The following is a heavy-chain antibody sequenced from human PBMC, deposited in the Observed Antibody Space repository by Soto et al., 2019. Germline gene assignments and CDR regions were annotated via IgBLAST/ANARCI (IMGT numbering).Heavy chain of an antibody. CDR3: AKDRPYGSGSYYGAGDY. V-gene: IGHV3-30*18. CDR1: GFTFSSYG. D-gene: IGHD3-10*01. CDR2: ISYDGSNK. Sequence: LRLSCAASGFTFSSYGMHWVRQAPGKGLEWVAVISYDGSNKYYADSVKGRFTISRDNSKNTLYLQMNSLRAEDTAVYYCAKDRPYGSGSYYGAGDYWGQGTLVTVSS. J-gene: IGHJ4*02.